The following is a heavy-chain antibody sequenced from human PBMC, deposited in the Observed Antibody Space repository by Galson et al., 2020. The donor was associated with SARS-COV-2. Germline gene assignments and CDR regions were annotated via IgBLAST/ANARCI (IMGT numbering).Heavy chain of an antibody. D-gene: IGHD5-12*01. J-gene: IGHJ6*02. CDR1: GFTFTNYA. Sequence: GGSLRLSCVASGFTFTNYAMSWVRQAPGKGLQWVSGISVSTDSTYYAGSVKGRFTISRDNSRDTLYLQMQSLRAEDTAVYYCAKHKPETGYDFYGMDVWGQGTTVTVSS. CDR2: ISVSTDST. CDR3: AKHKPETGYDFYGMDV. V-gene: IGHV3-23*01.